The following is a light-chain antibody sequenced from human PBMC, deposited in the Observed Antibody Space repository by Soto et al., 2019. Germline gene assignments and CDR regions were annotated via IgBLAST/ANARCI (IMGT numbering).Light chain of an antibody. Sequence: DIQMTQSPSSLSASVGDRVTITCRASQSISTYLHWYQQKPGKAPNLLIYAASTLQSGVPSRFSGSGSGTDFTLQSSSLQPEYFATYFCQHGYSTPLSFGGGTKVYIK. CDR1: QSISTY. V-gene: IGKV1-39*01. CDR2: AAS. J-gene: IGKJ4*02. CDR3: QHGYSTPLS.